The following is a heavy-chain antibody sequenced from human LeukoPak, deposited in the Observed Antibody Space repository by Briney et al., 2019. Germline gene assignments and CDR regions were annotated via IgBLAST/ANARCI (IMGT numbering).Heavy chain of an antibody. V-gene: IGHV3-23*01. D-gene: IGHD2-8*01. CDR2: ISGSGGST. J-gene: IGHJ6*03. CDR1: GITFSSYA. Sequence: PGGSLRLSCAASGITFSSYAMSWVRQAPGKGLEWVSAISGSGGSTYYAESVKGRLTISRDNSKNTLYLQMNSLRAEDTAVYYCAKDLYPSDYYYMDVWGKGTTVTVSS. CDR3: AKDLYPSDYYYMDV.